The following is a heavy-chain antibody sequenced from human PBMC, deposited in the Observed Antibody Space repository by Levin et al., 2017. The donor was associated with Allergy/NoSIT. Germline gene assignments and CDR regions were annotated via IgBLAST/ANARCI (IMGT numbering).Heavy chain of an antibody. J-gene: IGHJ5*02. D-gene: IGHD5-18*01. Sequence: PGGSLRLSCAASGFTFSNYDMSWVRQAPGKGLEWVSAISGSGGRTYYADSVKGRFTISRDNSKNTLNLQMNSLRAEDTAVYYCAQEKGYSYGYRWGQGTLVTVSS. V-gene: IGHV3-23*01. CDR2: ISGSGGRT. CDR3: AQEKGYSYGYR. CDR1: GFTFSNYD.